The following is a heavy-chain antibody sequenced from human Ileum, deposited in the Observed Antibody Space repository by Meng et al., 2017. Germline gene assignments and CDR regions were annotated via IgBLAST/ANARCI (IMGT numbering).Heavy chain of an antibody. CDR1: GFSFGSYS. CDR3: LMLGMGR. V-gene: IGHV3-21*01. D-gene: IGHD3-10*02. CDR2: ISSASSYT. Sequence: GESLKISCAASGFSFGSYSMSWVRQAPGKGLEWVSAISSASSYTYSAYSVKGRFTISRDNAKNTLYLQMNSLRVEDTAVYYCLMLGMGRWGQGTLVTVSS. J-gene: IGHJ4*01.